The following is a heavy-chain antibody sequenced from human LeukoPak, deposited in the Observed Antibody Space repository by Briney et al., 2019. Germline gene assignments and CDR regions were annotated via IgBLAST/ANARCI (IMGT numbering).Heavy chain of an antibody. J-gene: IGHJ4*02. CDR2: ISGSGGST. V-gene: IGHV3-23*01. CDR3: AKGTGRSSSSLDY. CDR1: GFTFSSYG. Sequence: GGTLRLSCAASGFTFSSYGMSWVRQAPGKGLEWVSGISGSGGSTYYADSVKGRLTISRDNSKNTLYLQMNSLRAEDTAVYYCAKGTGRSSSSLDYWGQGTLVTVSS. D-gene: IGHD2-2*01.